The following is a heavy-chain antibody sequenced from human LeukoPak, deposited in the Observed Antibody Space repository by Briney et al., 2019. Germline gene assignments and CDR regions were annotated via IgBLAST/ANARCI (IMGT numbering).Heavy chain of an antibody. J-gene: IGHJ4*02. D-gene: IGHD1-26*01. CDR3: ARGVGATKRNDY. CDR2: ISAYSGNT. CDR1: GYAFTSYG. V-gene: IGHV1-18*01. Sequence: ASVKVSCKASGYAFTSYGISWVRQAPGQGLEWMGWISAYSGNTNYAQKLQGRVTMTTDTSTSTAYMDLRSLRSDDTAVYYCARGVGATKRNDYWGQGTLVTVSS.